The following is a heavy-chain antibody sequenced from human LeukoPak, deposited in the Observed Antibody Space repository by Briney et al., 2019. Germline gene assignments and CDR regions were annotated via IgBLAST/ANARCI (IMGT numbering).Heavy chain of an antibody. CDR2: ITWGRDNL. J-gene: IGHJ4*02. D-gene: IGHD3-22*01. CDR3: ARDQYGLRDMIVVVTPFDY. V-gene: IGHV3-9*01. Sequence: GGSLRLSCAVSGFIFDDYAMHWVRQAPGKGLEWVSGITWGRDNLAYAASVKGRFTISRDNAKNSLYLQMNSLRAEDTAVYYCARDQYGLRDMIVVVTPFDYWGQGTLVTVSS. CDR1: GFIFDDYA.